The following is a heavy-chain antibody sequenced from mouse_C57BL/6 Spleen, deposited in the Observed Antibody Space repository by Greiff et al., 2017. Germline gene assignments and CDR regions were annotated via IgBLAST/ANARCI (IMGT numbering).Heavy chain of an antibody. CDR3: AREGTTVVFDY. Sequence: EVQLQESGGGLVKPGGSLKLSCAASGFTFSSYAMSWVRQTPEKRLEWVATISDGGSYTYYPDNVYGRFTISRDNAKNNLYLHMSHLKSEDTAMYYCAREGTTVVFDYWGQGTTLTVSS. CDR2: ISDGGSYT. D-gene: IGHD1-1*01. J-gene: IGHJ2*01. CDR1: GFTFSSYA. V-gene: IGHV5-4*01.